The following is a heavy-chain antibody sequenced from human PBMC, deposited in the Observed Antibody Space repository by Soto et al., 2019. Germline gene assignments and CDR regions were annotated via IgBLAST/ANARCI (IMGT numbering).Heavy chain of an antibody. CDR1: GYTFTDYY. CDR2: INPNSGGP. J-gene: IGHJ4*02. CDR3: ARGGTTSLDY. V-gene: IGHV1-2*02. Sequence: SVKVSCKTSGYTFTDYYMHWVRHAPGQGLEWMGWINPNSGGPTSAQKFQGRVTMTRDTSISTAYLELSRLRSDDTAVYYCARGGTTSLDYWGQGTQVTVS. D-gene: IGHD1-1*01.